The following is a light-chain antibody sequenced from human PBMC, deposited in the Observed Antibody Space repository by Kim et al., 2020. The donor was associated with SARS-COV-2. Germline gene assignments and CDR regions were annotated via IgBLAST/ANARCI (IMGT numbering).Light chain of an antibody. CDR1: NIGSKS. Sequence: SYELTQPPSVSVAPGKTARITCGGNNIGSKSVHWYQQKPGQAPVLVIYYDSDRPSGIHERFSGSNSGNTATLTISRVEAGDEADYYCQVWDSSSDHPGVV. CDR3: QVWDSSSDHPGVV. J-gene: IGLJ2*01. CDR2: YDS. V-gene: IGLV3-21*04.